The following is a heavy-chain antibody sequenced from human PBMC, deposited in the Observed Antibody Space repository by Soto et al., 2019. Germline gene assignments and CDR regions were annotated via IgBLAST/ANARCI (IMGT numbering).Heavy chain of an antibody. J-gene: IGHJ6*02. CDR3: AKRRVMTTPPPCHGMDV. CDR1: GFTFSSYA. CDR2: ISGSGGST. D-gene: IGHD4-17*01. V-gene: IGHV3-23*01. Sequence: EVQLLESGGGLVQPGGSLRLSCAASGFTFSSYAMSWVRQAPGKGLEWVSAISGSGGSTYYADSVKGRFTISRDNSKNTLYLQMNSLRAEDTAVCYCAKRRVMTTPPPCHGMDVWGQGTTVTVSS.